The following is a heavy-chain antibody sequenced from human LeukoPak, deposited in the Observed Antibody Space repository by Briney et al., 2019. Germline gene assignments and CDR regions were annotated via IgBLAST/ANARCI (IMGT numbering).Heavy chain of an antibody. J-gene: IGHJ4*02. Sequence: GGSLRLSCVASGFTFSNYAMGWVRQAPGKGLECVSGISANGGSAYYADSVKGRFTISRDNSKSTLYLQMNRLRAEDAAVYYCAKGRCRSVDSPLDYWGQGTLVTVSS. CDR3: AKGRCRSVDSPLDY. CDR1: GFTFSNYA. V-gene: IGHV3-23*01. D-gene: IGHD2-2*01. CDR2: ISANGGSA.